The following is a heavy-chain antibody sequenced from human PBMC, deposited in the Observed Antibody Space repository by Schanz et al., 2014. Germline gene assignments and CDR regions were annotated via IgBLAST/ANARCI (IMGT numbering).Heavy chain of an antibody. V-gene: IGHV3-48*01. CDR1: GFTFSSYS. D-gene: IGHD6-13*01. CDR2: ISSSSSTR. CDR3: ARDFLLEQLGYSHYYYAMGV. J-gene: IGHJ6*02. Sequence: EVQLVESGGGLVQPGGSLRLSCAASGFTFSSYSMNWVRQAPGKGLEWVSYISSSSSTRYYADSVKGRFTISRDNAKNSLFLQMSSLRAEDTAVYYCARDFLLEQLGYSHYYYAMGVWGQGTTVTVSS.